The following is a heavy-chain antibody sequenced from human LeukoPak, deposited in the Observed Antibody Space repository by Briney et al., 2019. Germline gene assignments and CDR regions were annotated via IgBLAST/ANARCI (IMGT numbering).Heavy chain of an antibody. CDR3: AKIDIVVVVAATLYDY. D-gene: IGHD2-15*01. CDR1: GFTFSSYA. V-gene: IGHV3-23*01. J-gene: IGHJ4*02. Sequence: GGSLRLSCAASGFTFSSYAMSWVRQAPGKGLEWVSAISGSGGSTYYADSVKGRFTISRDNSKNTLYLQMNSLRAEDTAVYNCAKIDIVVVVAATLYDYWGQGTLVTVSS. CDR2: ISGSGGST.